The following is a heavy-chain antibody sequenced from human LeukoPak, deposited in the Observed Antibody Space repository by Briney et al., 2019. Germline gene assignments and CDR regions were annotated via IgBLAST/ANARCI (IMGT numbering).Heavy chain of an antibody. CDR1: GGSISSSSYY. Sequence: KPSETLSLTCTVSGGSISSSSYYWGWIRQPPGKGLEWIGSIYYSGSTYYNPSLKSRVTISVGTSKNQFSLKLSSVTAADTAVYYCATLRPLGYCSSTSCYGLDYWGQGTLVTVSS. CDR2: IYYSGST. CDR3: ATLRPLGYCSSTSCYGLDY. V-gene: IGHV4-39*01. J-gene: IGHJ4*02. D-gene: IGHD2-2*01.